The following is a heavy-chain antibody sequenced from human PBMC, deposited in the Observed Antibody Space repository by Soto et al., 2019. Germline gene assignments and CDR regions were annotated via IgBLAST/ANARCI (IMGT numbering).Heavy chain of an antibody. D-gene: IGHD5-18*01. CDR2: FDPEDGET. J-gene: IGHJ3*02. V-gene: IGHV1-24*01. CDR3: ATGVDTAMVPNDAFDI. CDR1: GYTLTELS. Sequence: GASVKVSCKVSGYTLTELSMHWVGQARGKGVEWMGGFDPEDGETIYAQKFQGRVTMTEDTSTDTAYMELSSLRSEDTAVYYCATGVDTAMVPNDAFDIWGQGTMVTVSS.